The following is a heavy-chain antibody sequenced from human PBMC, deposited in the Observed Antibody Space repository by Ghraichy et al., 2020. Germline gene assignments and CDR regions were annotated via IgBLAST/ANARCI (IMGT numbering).Heavy chain of an antibody. J-gene: IGHJ6*02. D-gene: IGHD1-26*01. CDR3: AREISGSYGSYYYYGMDV. CDR2: IYYSGST. CDR1: GGSISSYY. V-gene: IGHV4-59*01. Sequence: SETLSLTCTVSGGSISSYYWSWIRQPPGKGLEWIGYIYYSGSTNYNPSLKSRVTISVDTSKNQFSLKLSSVTAADTAVYDCAREISGSYGSYYYYGMDVWGQGTTVTVSS.